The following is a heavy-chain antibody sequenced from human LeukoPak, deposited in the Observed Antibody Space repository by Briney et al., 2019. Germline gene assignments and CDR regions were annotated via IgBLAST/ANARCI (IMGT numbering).Heavy chain of an antibody. CDR3: ARVGYYDSSGYYWVQGFDI. J-gene: IGHJ3*02. CDR1: GGSISSYY. CDR2: IYYSGST. D-gene: IGHD3-22*01. V-gene: IGHV4-59*01. Sequence: SETLSLTCTVSGGSISSYYWSWIRQPPGKGLEWIGYIYYSGSTNYNPSLKSRVTISVDTSKNQFSLKLSSVTAADTAVYYCARVGYYDSSGYYWVQGFDIWGQGTMVTVSS.